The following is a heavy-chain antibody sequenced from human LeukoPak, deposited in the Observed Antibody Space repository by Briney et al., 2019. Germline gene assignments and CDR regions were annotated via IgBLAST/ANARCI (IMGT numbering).Heavy chain of an antibody. CDR1: GGSISNYF. CDR2: IYTSGST. CDR3: ARGPRNSDWYSIDY. J-gene: IGHJ4*02. Sequence: SETLSLTCTVSGGSISNYFWSWIRQPAGKGLEWIGRIYTSGSTDYNPSLKSRVTMSVDTSKNQFSLKLNSVTAADTAVYYCARGPRNSDWYSIDYWGQGTLASVSS. V-gene: IGHV4-4*07. D-gene: IGHD6-19*01.